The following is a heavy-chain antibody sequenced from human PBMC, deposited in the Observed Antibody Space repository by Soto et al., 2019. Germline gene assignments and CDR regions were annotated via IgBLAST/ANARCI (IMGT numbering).Heavy chain of an antibody. CDR2: ISGSGGST. Sequence: GGSLRLSCAASGFTFSSYAMSWVRQAPGKGLEWVSAISGSGGSTYYADSVKGRFTISRDNSKNTLYLQMNSLRAEDTAVYYCAKGGKYYDSIGYYSPIDYYGMDVWGQGTTVTVSS. D-gene: IGHD3-22*01. J-gene: IGHJ6*02. CDR1: GFTFSSYA. CDR3: AKGGKYYDSIGYYSPIDYYGMDV. V-gene: IGHV3-23*01.